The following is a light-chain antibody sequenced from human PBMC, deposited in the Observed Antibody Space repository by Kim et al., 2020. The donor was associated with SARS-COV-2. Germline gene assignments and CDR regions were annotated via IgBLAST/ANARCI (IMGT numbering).Light chain of an antibody. CDR1: QSVNNY. V-gene: IGKV3-11*01. J-gene: IGKJ5*01. CDR2: DAS. CDR3: LQRSNWPSIT. Sequence: SPGERATPSCRASQSVNNYLAWYQQKPGQAPRLLIYDASTRATGIPARFSGSGSGTDFTLIISSLEPGDFAVYYCLQRSNWPSITFGQGTRLEIK.